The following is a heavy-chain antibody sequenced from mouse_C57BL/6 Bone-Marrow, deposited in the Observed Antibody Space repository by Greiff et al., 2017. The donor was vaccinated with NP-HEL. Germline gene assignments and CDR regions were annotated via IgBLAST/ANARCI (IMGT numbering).Heavy chain of an antibody. CDR3: AREGIYYYGSRYFDV. J-gene: IGHJ1*03. Sequence: VKLQESGPELVKPGASVKISCKASGYAFSSSWMNWVKQRPGKGLEWIGRIYPGDGDTNYNGKFKGKATLTADKSSSTAYMQLSSLTSEDSAVYFCAREGIYYYGSRYFDVWGTGTTVTVSS. V-gene: IGHV1-82*01. CDR1: GYAFSSSW. D-gene: IGHD1-1*01. CDR2: IYPGDGDT.